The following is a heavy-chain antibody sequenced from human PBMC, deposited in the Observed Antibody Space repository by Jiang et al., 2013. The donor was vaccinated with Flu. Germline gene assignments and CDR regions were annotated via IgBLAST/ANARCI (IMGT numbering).Heavy chain of an antibody. Sequence: SGAEVKKPGASVKVSCKASGYTFTSYGISWVRQAPGQGLEWMGWISAYNGNTNYAQKLQGRVTMTTDTSTSTAYMELRSLRSDDTAVYYCARDRGITFGGVRRTSHWFDPWGQGTLVTVSS. CDR2: ISAYNGNT. D-gene: IGHD3-16*01. CDR3: ARDRGITFGGVRRTSHWFDP. CDR1: GYTFTSYG. J-gene: IGHJ5*02. V-gene: IGHV1-18*01.